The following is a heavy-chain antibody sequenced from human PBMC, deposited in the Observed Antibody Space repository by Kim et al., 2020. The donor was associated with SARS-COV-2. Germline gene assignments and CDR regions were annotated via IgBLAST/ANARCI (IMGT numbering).Heavy chain of an antibody. CDR3: ARGKSGTNDAFDI. J-gene: IGHJ3*02. Sequence: YAESVKGRFTISRDNARNTLYVQMYSLSSEDTAVYYCARGKSGTNDAFDIWGRGTMVTVSS. V-gene: IGHV3-74*01. D-gene: IGHD1-1*01.